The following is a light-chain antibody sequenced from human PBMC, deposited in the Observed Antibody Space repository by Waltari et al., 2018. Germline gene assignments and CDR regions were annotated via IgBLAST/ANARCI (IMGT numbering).Light chain of an antibody. Sequence: QSALPQPPSASASRGQPVPISCTVPRCDAGSYNYVSWYQQHPGKAPKLMIYDVTNRPAGGPDRFSGSKSGNTASLTVSGLQAEDEADYYCSSYAGSNNVIFGGGTRLTVL. CDR3: SSYAGSNNVI. J-gene: IGLJ2*01. V-gene: IGLV2-8*01. CDR2: DVT. CDR1: RCDAGSYNY.